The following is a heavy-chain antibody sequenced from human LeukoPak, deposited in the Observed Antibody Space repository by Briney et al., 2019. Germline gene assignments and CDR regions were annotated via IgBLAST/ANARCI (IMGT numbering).Heavy chain of an antibody. CDR1: GFTFSSYA. CDR3: ARASDSSGYLTPVDY. J-gene: IGHJ4*02. CDR2: ISYDGSNK. Sequence: PGGTLRLSCAASGFTFSSYAMHWVRQAPGKGLEWVAVISYDGSNKYYADSVKGRFTISRDNSKNTLYLQMNSLRAEDTAVYYCARASDSSGYLTPVDYWGQGTLVTVSS. D-gene: IGHD3-22*01. V-gene: IGHV3-30*04.